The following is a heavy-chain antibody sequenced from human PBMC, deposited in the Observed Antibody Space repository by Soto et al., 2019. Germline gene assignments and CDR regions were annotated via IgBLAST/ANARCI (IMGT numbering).Heavy chain of an antibody. CDR3: PSTKGQGLVGYYYYYMEV. J-gene: IGHJ6*03. CDR1: GGSISSYY. V-gene: IGHV4-59*08. D-gene: IGHD6-19*01. Sequence: SETLSLTCTVSGGSISSYYWSWIRQPPGKGLEWIGYIYYSGSTNYNPSLKSRVTISVDTSKNQFSLKLSSVTAADTAVYYSPSTKGQGLVGYYYYYMEVWGKGTTVTVSS. CDR2: IYYSGST.